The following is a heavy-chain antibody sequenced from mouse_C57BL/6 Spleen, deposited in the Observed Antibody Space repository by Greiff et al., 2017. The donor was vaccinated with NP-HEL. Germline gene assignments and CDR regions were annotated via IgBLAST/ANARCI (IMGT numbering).Heavy chain of an antibody. CDR3: ASRTMVTNYFDY. CDR1: GYTFTDYY. CDR2: INPNNGGT. Sequence: VQLQQSGPELVKPGASVKISCKASGYTFTDYYMNWVKQSHGKSLEWIGDINPNNGGTSYNQKFKGKATLTVDKSSSTAYMELRSLTSEDSAVYYCASRTMVTNYFDYWGQGTTLTVSS. D-gene: IGHD2-2*01. V-gene: IGHV1-26*01. J-gene: IGHJ2*01.